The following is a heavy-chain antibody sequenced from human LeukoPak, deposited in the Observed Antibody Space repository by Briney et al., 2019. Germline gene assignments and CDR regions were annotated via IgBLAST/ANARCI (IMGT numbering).Heavy chain of an antibody. J-gene: IGHJ4*02. Sequence: PGGSLRLSCAASGFTFSSYGMHWVRQAPGKGLEWVAVISYDGSNKYYADSVKGRFTISRDNSKNTLFLQMSSLRAEDTAVYYCAGRIVVTRSFDCWGQGTLVTVSS. CDR2: ISYDGSNK. D-gene: IGHD3-22*01. CDR3: AGRIVVTRSFDC. CDR1: GFTFSSYG. V-gene: IGHV3-30*03.